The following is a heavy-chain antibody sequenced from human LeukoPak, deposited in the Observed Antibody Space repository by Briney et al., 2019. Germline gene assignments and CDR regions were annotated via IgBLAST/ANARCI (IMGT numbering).Heavy chain of an antibody. Sequence: SVKVSCKSSGGTFRNYAMSWVRQAPGQGLEWMGGLIPISDTPKYAQKLQGRLTISTDESISTAYMELSSLTSKDTAVYYCARSLAVAVAGAGHDYWGQGTLVTVSS. V-gene: IGHV1-69*05. CDR3: ARSLAVAVAGAGHDY. CDR1: GGTFRNYA. J-gene: IGHJ4*02. CDR2: LIPISDTP. D-gene: IGHD6-19*01.